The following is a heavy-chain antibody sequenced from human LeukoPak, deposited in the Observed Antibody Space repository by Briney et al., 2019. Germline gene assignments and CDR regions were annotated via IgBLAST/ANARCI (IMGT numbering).Heavy chain of an antibody. CDR3: ARRSGGYYYYYYMDV. J-gene: IGHJ6*03. CDR1: GFSISCGYY. Sequence: SETLSLTCTVSGFSISCGYYWDWIRQSPRKGLEWIVSIYHSGNTYYNPSLTSRVTMSVDTSKNQFSLILPSVTAADTAVYYCARRSGGYYYYYYMDVWGKGTTVTVSS. CDR2: IYHSGNT. D-gene: IGHD2-15*01. V-gene: IGHV4-38-2*02.